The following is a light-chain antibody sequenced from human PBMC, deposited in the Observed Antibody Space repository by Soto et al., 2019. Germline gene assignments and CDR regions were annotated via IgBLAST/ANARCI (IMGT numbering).Light chain of an antibody. CDR3: QQYNNWPPYT. CDR2: DSS. V-gene: IGKV3D-20*02. J-gene: IGKJ2*01. CDR1: QSLSSNF. Sequence: EIVLTQSPATLSLSPGERATLSCRASQSLSSNFLAWYQQKPGQPPRLLIYDSSTRATGFPDRFSGSGSGTDFTLTIIRLEPEDFAVYYCQQYNNWPPYTFGQGTKLEIK.